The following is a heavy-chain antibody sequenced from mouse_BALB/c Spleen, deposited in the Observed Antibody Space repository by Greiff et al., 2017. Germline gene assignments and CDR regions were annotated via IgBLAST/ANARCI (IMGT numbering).Heavy chain of an antibody. CDR2: INPSNGGT. CDR1: GYTFTSYY. J-gene: IGHJ4*01. V-gene: IGHV1S81*02. CDR3: TRGGLRQDAMDY. D-gene: IGHD2-12*01. Sequence: QVQLQQPGAELVKPGASVKLSCKASGYTFTSYYMYWVKQRPGQGLEWIGGINPSNGGTNFNEKFKSKATLTVDKSSSTAYMQLSSLTSEDSAVYYCTRGGLRQDAMDYWGQGTSVTVAS.